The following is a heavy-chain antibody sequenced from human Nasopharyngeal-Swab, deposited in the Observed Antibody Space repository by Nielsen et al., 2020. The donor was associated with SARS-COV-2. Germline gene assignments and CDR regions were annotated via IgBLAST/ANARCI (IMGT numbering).Heavy chain of an antibody. Sequence: GESLKIPCAASGFSLSDYYMSWIRQAPGKGLEWISTSRGSRVYYADSVKGRFTISRDKDKNSLYLQMNSLGVDDTAIYYCARPHAYTYGISPPAGYWGQGTQVTVSS. J-gene: IGHJ4*02. CDR1: GFSLSDYY. CDR3: ARPHAYTYGISPPAGY. D-gene: IGHD5-18*01. CDR2: TSRGSRV. V-gene: IGHV3-11*01.